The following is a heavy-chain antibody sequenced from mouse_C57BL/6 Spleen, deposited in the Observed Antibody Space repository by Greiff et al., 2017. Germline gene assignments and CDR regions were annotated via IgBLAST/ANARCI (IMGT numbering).Heavy chain of an antibody. Sequence: VQLQQSGAELAKPGASVKLSCKASGYTFTSYWMHWVKQRPGQGLEWIGYINPSSGYTKYNQKFKDKATLTADKSSSTAYMQLSSLTYEDSAVYYCARSTTVVARYFDVWGPGTTVTVSS. J-gene: IGHJ1*01. V-gene: IGHV1-7*01. CDR1: GYTFTSYW. D-gene: IGHD1-1*01. CDR2: INPSSGYT. CDR3: ARSTTVVARYFDV.